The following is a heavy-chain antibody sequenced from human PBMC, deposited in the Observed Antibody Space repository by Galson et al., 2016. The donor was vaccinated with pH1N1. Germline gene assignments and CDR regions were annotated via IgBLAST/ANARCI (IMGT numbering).Heavy chain of an antibody. V-gene: IGHV4-4*02. CDR1: GFTFTNYAM. Sequence: SLRLSCAASGFTFTNYAMNWGRQPPGKGLEWIGEIYHSGSTYYNPSLKSRLTMSVDKSKNQFSLKLNSVTAADTAVYYCARENLDSSGYSYSFYYGVDVWGQGTTVTVSS. CDR2: IYHSGST. J-gene: IGHJ6*02. CDR3: ARENLDSSGYSYSFYYGVDV. D-gene: IGHD3-22*01.